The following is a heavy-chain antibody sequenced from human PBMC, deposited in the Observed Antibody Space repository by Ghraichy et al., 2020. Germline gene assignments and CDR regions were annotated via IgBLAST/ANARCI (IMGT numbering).Heavy chain of an antibody. D-gene: IGHD6-13*01. J-gene: IGHJ4*02. CDR2: INSDGSST. Sequence: LRLSCAASGFTFSSYWMHWVRQAPGQGLVWVSRINSDGSSTSYADSVKGRFTISRDNVRNTLYMQMNSLRAEDTAVYYCVGFAAAGDYWGQGTPVTVSS. CDR1: GFTFSSYW. CDR3: VGFAAAGDY. V-gene: IGHV3-74*01.